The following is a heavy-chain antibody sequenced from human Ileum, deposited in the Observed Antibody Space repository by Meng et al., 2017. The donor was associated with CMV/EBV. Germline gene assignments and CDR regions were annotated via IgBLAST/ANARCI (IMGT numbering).Heavy chain of an antibody. CDR2: IYYSGST. V-gene: IGHV4-59*01. CDR3: ARSNWNFEYDY. Sequence: ESLKISCAASGFTFSSYAMSWVRQAPGKGLEWIGYIYYSGSTNYNPSLKSRVTISVDTSKNQFSLKLSSVTAADTAVYYCARSNWNFEYDYWGQGTLVTVSS. J-gene: IGHJ4*02. CDR1: GFTFSSYA. D-gene: IGHD1-7*01.